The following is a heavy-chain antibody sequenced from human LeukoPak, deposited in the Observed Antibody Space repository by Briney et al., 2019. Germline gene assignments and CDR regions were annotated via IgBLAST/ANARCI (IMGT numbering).Heavy chain of an antibody. J-gene: IGHJ4*02. CDR3: AKDFYYYASGSYYDY. CDR1: GFTFDDYA. CDR2: ISWNSDSI. D-gene: IGHD3-10*01. Sequence: GGSLRLSCAASGFTFDDYAIHWVRQAPGKGLEWVSGISWNSDSIAYADSVKGRFTISRDNAKNSLYLQMNSLRAEDTALYYCAKDFYYYASGSYYDYWGQGTLVTVSS. V-gene: IGHV3-9*01.